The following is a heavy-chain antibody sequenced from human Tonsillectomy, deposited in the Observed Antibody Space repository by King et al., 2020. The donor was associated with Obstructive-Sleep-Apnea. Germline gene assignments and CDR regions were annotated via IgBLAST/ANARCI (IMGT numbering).Heavy chain of an antibody. CDR2: INNDGSST. D-gene: IGHD3-9*01. Sequence: VQLVESGGGLVQPGGSLRLSCAASGFTFSSYWMHWVRQAPGKGLVWVSRINNDGSSTSYADSVKGRFTISRDNAKNTLYLQMNSLRAEDTAMYYCSAQTANLVRDAFDIWGQGTMVTVSS. CDR3: SAQTANLVRDAFDI. CDR1: GFTFSSYW. V-gene: IGHV3-74*01. J-gene: IGHJ3*02.